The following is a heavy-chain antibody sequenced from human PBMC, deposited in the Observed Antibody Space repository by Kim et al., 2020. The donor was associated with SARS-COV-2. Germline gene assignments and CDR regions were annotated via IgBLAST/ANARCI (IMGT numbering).Heavy chain of an antibody. Sequence: GGSLRLSCAASGFTFSSYAMSWVRQAPGKGLEWVSVISGSGGSTYYADSVKGRFTISRDNSKNTLYLQMNSLRAEYTAVYYCAKGPMAMIVVVITEIDYWGQGTLVTVSS. D-gene: IGHD3-22*01. J-gene: IGHJ4*02. CDR2: ISGSGGST. V-gene: IGHV3-23*01. CDR1: GFTFSSYA. CDR3: AKGPMAMIVVVITEIDY.